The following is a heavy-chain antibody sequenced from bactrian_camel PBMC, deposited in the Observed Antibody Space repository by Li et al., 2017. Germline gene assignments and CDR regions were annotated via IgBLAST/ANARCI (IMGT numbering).Heavy chain of an antibody. V-gene: IGHV3S40*01. CDR2: IATGSGNT. CDR1: GSSYSSSC. Sequence: VQLVESGGGSVQAGGSLRLSCAASGSSYSSSCMAWFRQAPGKEREGVARIATGSGNTYYADSVKGRFTISQDNAKNTVYLRMNSLKPEDTAMYYCAARGPYCYTKLSVRDFTYWGQGTQVTVS. CDR3: AARGPYCYTKLSVRDFTY. D-gene: IGHD2*01. J-gene: IGHJ6*01.